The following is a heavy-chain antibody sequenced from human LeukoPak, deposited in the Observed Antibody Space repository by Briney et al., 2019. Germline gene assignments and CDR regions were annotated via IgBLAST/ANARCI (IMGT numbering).Heavy chain of an antibody. CDR2: ISWNSGSI. CDR3: AKDLALRSSWLDAFDI. V-gene: IGHV3-9*03. CDR1: GFTFDDYA. J-gene: IGHJ3*02. Sequence: PGGSLRLSCAASGFTFDDYAMHWVRQAPGKGLEWVSGISWNSGSIGYADSVKGRFTISRDNAKNSLYLQMNSLRAEDMALYYCAKDLALRSSWLDAFDIWGQGTMVTVSS. D-gene: IGHD6-13*01.